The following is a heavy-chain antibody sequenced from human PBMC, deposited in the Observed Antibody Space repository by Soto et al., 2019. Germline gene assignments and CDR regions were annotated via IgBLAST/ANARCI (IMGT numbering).Heavy chain of an antibody. CDR3: ARDTRYGSGIEY. J-gene: IGHJ4*02. CDR1: GGTFSSYA. CDR2: IIPIFGTA. D-gene: IGHD3-10*01. V-gene: IGHV1-69*06. Sequence: ASVKVSFKASGGTFSSYAISLVLQSPGQGLEWMGGIIPIFGTANYAQKFQGRVTITADKSTSTAYMELSSLRSEVTAVYYCARDTRYGSGIEYWGQRTMVTVSS.